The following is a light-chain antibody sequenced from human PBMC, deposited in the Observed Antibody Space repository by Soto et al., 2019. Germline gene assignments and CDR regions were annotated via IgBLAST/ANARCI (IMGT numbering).Light chain of an antibody. CDR1: QSVSSSY. J-gene: IGKJ1*01. CDR3: QQYGSSLVT. Sequence: EIVLTQSPGTLSLSPGERATLSCRASQSVSSSYLAWYQHKPGQAPRLLIYGASSRATGIPDRFSGSGSGTDFTLTISRLEPEDCAVYYCQQYGSSLVTFGQGTKVEIK. V-gene: IGKV3-20*01. CDR2: GAS.